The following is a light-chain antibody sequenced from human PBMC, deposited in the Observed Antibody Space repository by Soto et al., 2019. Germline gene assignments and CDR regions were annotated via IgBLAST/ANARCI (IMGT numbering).Light chain of an antibody. V-gene: IGKV3-20*01. CDR2: GAS. CDR3: QQYGSSPP. CDR1: QSVSSSY. J-gene: IGKJ4*01. Sequence: EIVLRQSPGTLSLSPGERATLSCRASQSVSSSYLAWYQQKPGQAPRLLIYGASSRATGIPDRFSGSGSGTDLTLTISRLEPEDFAVYYCQQYGSSPPFGGGTKVDIK.